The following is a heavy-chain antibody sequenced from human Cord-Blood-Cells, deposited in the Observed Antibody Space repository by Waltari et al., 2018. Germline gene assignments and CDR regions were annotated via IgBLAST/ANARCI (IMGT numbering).Heavy chain of an antibody. Sequence: QVTLKESGPVLVKPTETLTLTCTVSGFSLSNARMGVSWIRQPPGKALDWIAHIFSKDAKSDNTALKSRLTISKDTSKSQVVLTMTNMDPVDTATYYCVRTPGGAAADDAFDIWGQGTMVTVSS. CDR1: GFSLSNARMG. CDR3: VRTPGGAAADDAFDI. J-gene: IGHJ3*02. CDR2: IFSKDAK. D-gene: IGHD6-13*01. V-gene: IGHV2-26*01.